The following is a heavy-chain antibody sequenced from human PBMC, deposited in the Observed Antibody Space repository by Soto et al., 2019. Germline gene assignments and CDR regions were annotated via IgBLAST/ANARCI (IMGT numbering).Heavy chain of an antibody. Sequence: EVQLVESGGGLVKPGGSLRLSCAGSGFTFGHAWMNWVRQAPGKGLEWVARIKSKHDGGATDYNAPVKGRFTISRNDSTNTLYMEMSSLKTDDTAVYYCVTDADGTTDFDYWGQGVLVTVSS. D-gene: IGHD4-4*01. CDR3: VTDADGTTDFDY. J-gene: IGHJ4*02. CDR2: IKSKHDGGAT. CDR1: GFTFGHAW. V-gene: IGHV3-15*07.